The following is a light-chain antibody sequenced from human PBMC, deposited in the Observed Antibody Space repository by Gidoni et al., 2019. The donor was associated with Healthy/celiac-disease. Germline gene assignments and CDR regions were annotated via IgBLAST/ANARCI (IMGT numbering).Light chain of an antibody. Sequence: QSVLTQPPSASGTPGQRFTISCSGSSSNIGSNTVNWYQQLPGTAPNLLIYSNNQRPSGVPDRFSGSKSGTSASLAISGLQSEDEAEYYCAAWDDSLNGWVFGGGTKLTVL. J-gene: IGLJ3*02. CDR2: SNN. CDR3: AAWDDSLNGWV. CDR1: SSNIGSNT. V-gene: IGLV1-44*01.